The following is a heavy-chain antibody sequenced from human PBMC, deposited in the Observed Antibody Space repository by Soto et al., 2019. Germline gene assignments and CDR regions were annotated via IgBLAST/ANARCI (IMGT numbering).Heavy chain of an antibody. CDR3: ARDGSSGSHGMDV. V-gene: IGHV1-69*13. D-gene: IGHD3-10*01. J-gene: IGHJ6*02. CDR1: GGTFSSYA. Sequence: SVNVSCKSSGGTFSSYAISWVRQAPGQGLEWMGGIIPIFGTANYAQKFQGRVTITADESTSTAYMELSSLRSEDTAVYYCARDGSSGSHGMDVWGQGTTVTVSS. CDR2: IIPIFGTA.